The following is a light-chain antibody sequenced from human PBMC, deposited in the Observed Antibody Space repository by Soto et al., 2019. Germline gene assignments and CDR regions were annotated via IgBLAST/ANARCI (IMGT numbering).Light chain of an antibody. CDR3: EASYCTPWT. CDR2: AAF. J-gene: IGKJ1*01. CDR1: QSISSY. V-gene: IGKV1-39*01. Sequence: DIQMTQSPSSLSASVGDRVTITCRASQSISSYLNWYQQKPGKAPKLLIYAAFSLQSGVPSRFSGCGSGTDFTLTISSLLTEDFATYYCEASYCTPWTFGQGTKVEIK.